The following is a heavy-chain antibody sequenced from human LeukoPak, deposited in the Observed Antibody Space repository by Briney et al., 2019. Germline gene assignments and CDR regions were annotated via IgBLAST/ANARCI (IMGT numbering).Heavy chain of an antibody. Sequence: GGSLRLSCAASGFSFSSYWMSWVRQAPGKGLERVTKIKQDGSEKYYVDSVKGRFTISRDNAKNSLYLQMNSLRAEDTAVYYCARSAYCGGDCPETYPDAFDIWGQGTMVTVSS. J-gene: IGHJ3*02. V-gene: IGHV3-7*01. CDR2: IKQDGSEK. CDR1: GFSFSSYW. D-gene: IGHD2-21*01. CDR3: ARSAYCGGDCPETYPDAFDI.